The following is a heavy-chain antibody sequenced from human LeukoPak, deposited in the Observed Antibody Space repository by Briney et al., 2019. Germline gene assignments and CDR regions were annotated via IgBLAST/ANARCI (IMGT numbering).Heavy chain of an antibody. D-gene: IGHD3-22*01. CDR3: ALGGVYDSSGYYPIDY. Sequence: GGSLRLSCAASGFTFSSYAMSWVRQAPGKGLEWVSAISGSGGSTYYAGSVKGRFTISRDNSKNTLYLQMNSLRAEDTAVYYCALGGVYDSSGYYPIDYWGQGTLVTVSS. CDR2: ISGSGGST. V-gene: IGHV3-23*01. CDR1: GFTFSSYA. J-gene: IGHJ4*02.